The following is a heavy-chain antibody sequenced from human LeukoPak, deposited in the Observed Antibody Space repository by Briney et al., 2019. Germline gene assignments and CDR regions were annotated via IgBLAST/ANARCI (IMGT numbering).Heavy chain of an antibody. D-gene: IGHD3-3*01. CDR2: ISGSGGST. CDR1: GFTFSSYA. J-gene: IGHJ4*02. Sequence: PGGSLRLSCAASGFTFSSYAMSWVRQAPGKGLEWVSAISGSGGSTYYADSVKGRFTISRDNSKNTLYLQMNSLRAEDTAVYYCAKDQLGYYDFWSGSPFDYWGQGTLVTVSS. CDR3: AKDQLGYYDFWSGSPFDY. V-gene: IGHV3-23*01.